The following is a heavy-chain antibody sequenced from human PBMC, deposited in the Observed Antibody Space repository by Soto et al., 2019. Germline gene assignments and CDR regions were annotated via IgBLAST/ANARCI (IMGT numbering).Heavy chain of an antibody. CDR3: ARGRYGSGNYNHFYYYGMDV. J-gene: IGHJ6*02. CDR2: INHGGGT. CDR1: GGSFTDYS. Sequence: SETLSLTCVVFGGSFTDYSCIWMRQSPGKGLEWSGEINHGGGTKYNPSLKSRVTISIDTSKNRLHLKLHSVTAADTAIYYCARGRYGSGNYNHFYYYGMDVWGQGTTVTVSS. D-gene: IGHD3-10*01. V-gene: IGHV4-34*01.